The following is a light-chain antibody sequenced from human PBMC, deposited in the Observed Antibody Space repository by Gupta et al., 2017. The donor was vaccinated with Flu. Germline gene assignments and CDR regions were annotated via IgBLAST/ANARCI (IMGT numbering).Light chain of an antibody. CDR2: EVN. CDR1: YSGIGTYNH. Sequence: GTYSGIGTYNHVSWNQHHPGKDPKLIIHEVNKRPSGVPERCSAAKSGNTASLTVSGLQAEDGADYFCCSSGHSRRFGGGTKLTVL. J-gene: IGLJ2*01. CDR3: CSSGHSRR. V-gene: IGLV2-8*01.